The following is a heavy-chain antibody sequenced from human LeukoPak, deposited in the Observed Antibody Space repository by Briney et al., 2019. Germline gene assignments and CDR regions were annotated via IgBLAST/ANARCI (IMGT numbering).Heavy chain of an antibody. CDR3: ARMGRFCSSASCYFPIGY. V-gene: IGHV1-18*01. D-gene: IGHD2-2*01. J-gene: IGHJ4*02. CDR1: GYTFTSYG. CDR2: ISAYNGNT. Sequence: RASVKVSCKASGYTFTSYGITWARQAPGQGLEWMGWISAYNGNTNYAQKLQGRVTMTTDTSTSTAYMELRSLRSDDTAVYYCARMGRFCSSASCYFPIGYRGQGTLVTVSS.